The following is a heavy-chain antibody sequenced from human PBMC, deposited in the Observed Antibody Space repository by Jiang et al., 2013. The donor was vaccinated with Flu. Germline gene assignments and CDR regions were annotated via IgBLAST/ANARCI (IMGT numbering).Heavy chain of an antibody. Sequence: GAEVKKPGESLKISCKASGCTFNTYWIAWVRQRPGKGLEWLGIIYPGDSDTKYSPSFQGQVSISVEKSVSTAYLNWSSLKASDTAIYYCARRGYNYEYADWGPGTLVTVSS. J-gene: IGHJ4*02. D-gene: IGHD5-18*01. CDR2: IYPGDSDT. V-gene: IGHV5-51*01. CDR1: GCTFNTYW. CDR3: ARRGYNYEYAD.